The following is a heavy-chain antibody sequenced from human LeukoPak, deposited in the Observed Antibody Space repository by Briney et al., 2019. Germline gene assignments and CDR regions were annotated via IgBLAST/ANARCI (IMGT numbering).Heavy chain of an antibody. V-gene: IGHV4-59*08. Sequence: PSETLSLTCSVSDGSISSYYWAWIRQPPGKGLEWIGYIYYSGSTKYNPSLESRVTISIDTSKGQFPLNLSSVTAADTAVYYCARQRGIIGTTDWFDPWGQGTLVTVSS. D-gene: IGHD1-7*01. CDR3: ARQRGIIGTTDWFDP. CDR2: IYYSGST. CDR1: DGSISSYY. J-gene: IGHJ5*02.